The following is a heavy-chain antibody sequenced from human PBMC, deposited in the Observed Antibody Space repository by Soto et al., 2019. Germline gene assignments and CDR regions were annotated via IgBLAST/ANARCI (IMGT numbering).Heavy chain of an antibody. CDR2: ISSSSSYT. D-gene: IGHD3-10*01. CDR1: GFTFSDYY. J-gene: IGHJ6*02. CDR3: ARGRWFGELGSGMDV. Sequence: PGGSLRLSCAASGFTFSDYYMSWIRQAPGKGLEWVSYISSSSSYTNYADSVKGRFTISRDNAKNSLYLQMNSLRAEDTAVYYCARGRWFGELGSGMDVWGQGTTVTVSS. V-gene: IGHV3-11*05.